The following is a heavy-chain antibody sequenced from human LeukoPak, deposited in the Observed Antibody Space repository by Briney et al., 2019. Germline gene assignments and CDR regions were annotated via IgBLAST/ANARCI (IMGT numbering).Heavy chain of an antibody. Sequence: GGSLRLSCAASGFTFSSYAMNWVRQAPGKRLECVSLISDTGATTYYGDSVKGRFTISRDNSKSTLYLQMNSLRAEDTAVYYCAKGPTSWTPYYFDYWGQGTLVTVSS. CDR3: AKGPTSWTPYYFDY. J-gene: IGHJ4*02. D-gene: IGHD3/OR15-3a*01. V-gene: IGHV3-23*01. CDR1: GFTFSSYA. CDR2: ISDTGATT.